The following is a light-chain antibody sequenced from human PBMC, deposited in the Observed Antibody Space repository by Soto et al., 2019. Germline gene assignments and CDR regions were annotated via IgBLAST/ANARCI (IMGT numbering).Light chain of an antibody. CDR3: SSYTSSSNYV. CDR2: EVS. CDR1: SSDVGGYNY. J-gene: IGLJ1*01. Sequence: QSALTQPASVSGSPGQSITISCTGTSSDVGGYNYVSRYQQHPAKAPKLMIFEVSNRPSGISNRFSGSKSGNTASLTISGLQAEDEADYYWSSYTSSSNYVFGTGTKVTVL. V-gene: IGLV2-14*01.